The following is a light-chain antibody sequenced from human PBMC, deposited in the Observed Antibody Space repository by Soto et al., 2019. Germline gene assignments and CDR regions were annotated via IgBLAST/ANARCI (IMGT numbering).Light chain of an antibody. V-gene: IGKV3-20*01. CDR2: GAS. CDR1: QSIDSTH. CDR3: QQYSSSPAT. Sequence: EIVLTQSPDTLSLSPGERATLSCRASQSIDSTHLVWYQQKPGQAPSLLIFGASSRATGIPDRFSGSGSGTDFTLTIRGLQPEDFAVYSCQQYSSSPATFGQGTKVEI. J-gene: IGKJ1*01.